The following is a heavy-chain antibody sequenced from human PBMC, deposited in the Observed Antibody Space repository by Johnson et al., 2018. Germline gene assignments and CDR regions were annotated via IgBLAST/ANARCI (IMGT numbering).Heavy chain of an antibody. CDR3: ARAPLGATRTQYVQH. V-gene: IGHV4-34*01. D-gene: IGHD1-26*01. CDR1: GGSFSDYY. J-gene: IGHJ1*01. Sequence: QVQLQQLGAGLLKPSEPLSLTCAVYGGSFSDYYWSWIRQPPGKGLEWIGEINYSASTNYNPSLKSRVPIPVDTSKNQFSLKLSSVIAADTAVYYCARAPLGATRTQYVQHLGQGTLVIVSS. CDR2: INYSAST.